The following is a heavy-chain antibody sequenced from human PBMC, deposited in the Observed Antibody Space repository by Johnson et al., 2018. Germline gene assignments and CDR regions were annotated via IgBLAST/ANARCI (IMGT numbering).Heavy chain of an antibody. J-gene: IGHJ3*02. D-gene: IGHD2-15*01. Sequence: QVQLVESGAEVKKPGSSVKVSCKASGGTFTSYAFSWVRQAPGQGLEWVGGIIPIFGTADYAQRFQGRVTITADESTSTAYMGLSSLRSEDTAVYFCARAAEVGPRDAFDIWGQGTMVTVSS. CDR3: ARAAEVGPRDAFDI. CDR1: GGTFTSYA. V-gene: IGHV1-69*01. CDR2: IIPIFGTA.